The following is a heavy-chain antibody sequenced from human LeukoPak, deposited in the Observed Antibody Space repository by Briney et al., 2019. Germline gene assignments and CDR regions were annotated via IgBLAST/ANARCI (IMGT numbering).Heavy chain of an antibody. J-gene: IGHJ4*02. CDR3: ARVGYYGDYALALDH. D-gene: IGHD4-17*01. CDR2: LYRDGTT. V-gene: IGHV3-53*01. CDR1: GFDVSSNY. Sequence: PGGSLRLSCVASGFDVSSNYMSWVRQAPGKGLDWVSLLYRDGTTSYAESVKGRFTISRDSSKSKFYLQMNSLTVEDTAFYYCARVGYYGDYALALDHWGQGTLVSVSS.